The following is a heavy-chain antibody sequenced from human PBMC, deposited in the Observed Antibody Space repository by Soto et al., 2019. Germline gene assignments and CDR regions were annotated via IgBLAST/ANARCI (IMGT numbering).Heavy chain of an antibody. CDR1: GYTFTSYG. D-gene: IGHD2-15*01. J-gene: IGHJ3*02. CDR2: ISAYNGNT. CDR3: ARVPIDNYCSGGSCYSVAGAFDI. Sequence: QVQLVQSGAEVKNPGASVKVSCKASGYTFTSYGISWVRQAPGQGLEWMGWISAYNGNTNYARKLQGRFTMTTATYTSTAYMERRSLRSDDTAVYYCARVPIDNYCSGGSCYSVAGAFDIWGQGTMVTVSS. V-gene: IGHV1-18*01.